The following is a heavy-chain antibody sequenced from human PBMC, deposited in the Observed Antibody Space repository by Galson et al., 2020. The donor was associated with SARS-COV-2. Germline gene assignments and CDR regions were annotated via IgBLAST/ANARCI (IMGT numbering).Heavy chain of an antibody. Sequence: SETLSLTCTVSGGSVSSGSYYWSWIRQPAGQGLEWIGRIYTSGSTNYNPSLKSRVTISVDTSKNQFSLKLSSVTDADTAVYFCTRDMVWAGNYYYMDVWGKGTTVTISS. D-gene: IGHD2-8*01. V-gene: IGHV4-61*02. CDR1: GGSVSSGSYY. CDR2: IYTSGST. CDR3: TRDMVWAGNYYYMDV. J-gene: IGHJ6*03.